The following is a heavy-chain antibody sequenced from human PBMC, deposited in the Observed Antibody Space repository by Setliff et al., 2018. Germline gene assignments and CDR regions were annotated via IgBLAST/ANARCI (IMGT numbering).Heavy chain of an antibody. CDR1: GVSIRGFY. V-gene: IGHV4-59*03. D-gene: IGHD3-3*01. CDR3: ARGGYNSRSGYSAYYYDY. J-gene: IGHJ4*02. CDR2: AFHTGKT. Sequence: PSETLSLTCTVSGVSIRGFYWTWIRQSPKRGLEWLGYAFHTGKTNHNPSLMSRVIISIDMSRKQFSLKLSSVTAADTAMYFCARGGYNSRSGYSAYYYDYWGQGALVTVSS.